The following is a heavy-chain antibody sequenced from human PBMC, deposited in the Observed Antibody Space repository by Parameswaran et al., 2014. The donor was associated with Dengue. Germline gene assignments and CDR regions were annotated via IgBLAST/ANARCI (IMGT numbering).Heavy chain of an antibody. Sequence: RWIRQPPGKGLEWIGEINHSGSTNYNPSLKSRVTISVDTSKNQFSLKLSSVTAADTAVYYCARGCPSTPIVVVPAATPYYFDYWGQGTLVTVSS. V-gene: IGHV4-34*01. J-gene: IGHJ4*02. D-gene: IGHD2-2*01. CDR3: ARGCPSTPIVVVPAATPYYFDY. CDR2: INHSGST.